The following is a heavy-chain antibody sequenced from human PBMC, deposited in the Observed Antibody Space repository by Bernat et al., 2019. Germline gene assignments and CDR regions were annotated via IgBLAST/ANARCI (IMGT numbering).Heavy chain of an antibody. J-gene: IGHJ6*02. CDR1: GFTFSSYD. Sequence: EVQLVESGGGLVQPGGSLRLSCAASGFTFSSYDMHWVRQATGKGLEWVSAIGTAGDTYYPGSVKGRFTISRENAKNSLYLQMNSLRAEDTAVYYCARGPVSLGNIEYSSSDFLDVWGQGTTVTVSS. V-gene: IGHV3-13*01. D-gene: IGHD6-6*01. CDR2: IGTAGDT. CDR3: ARGPVSLGNIEYSSSDFLDV.